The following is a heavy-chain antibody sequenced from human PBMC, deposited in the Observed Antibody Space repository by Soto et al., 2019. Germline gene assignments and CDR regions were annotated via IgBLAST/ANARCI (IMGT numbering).Heavy chain of an antibody. CDR2: ISYDGSNK. CDR3: AKGALYYDSTRSFDY. Sequence: QVQLVESGGGVVQPGRSLRLSCAASGFTFSSYGMHWVRQAPGKGLEWVAVISYDGSNKYYADSVKGRFTISRDNPKNTLYLQMNSLRAEDTAVYYCAKGALYYDSTRSFDYWGQGTLVTVSS. J-gene: IGHJ4*02. V-gene: IGHV3-30*18. CDR1: GFTFSSYG. D-gene: IGHD3-22*01.